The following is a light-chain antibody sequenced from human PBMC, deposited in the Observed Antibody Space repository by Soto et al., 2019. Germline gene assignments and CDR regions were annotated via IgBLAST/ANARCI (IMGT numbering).Light chain of an antibody. V-gene: IGLV2-14*01. CDR2: KVS. Sequence: QSALTQPASVSGSPRQSITISRTGTSSDVGDGDFVSWYQQRPGNAPKLMIYKVSNRPSGVSNRFSGSKSGNTASLTISGLQAEDEADYYCCSYTRSYTWVFGGGTKLTV. J-gene: IGLJ3*02. CDR3: CSYTRSYTWV. CDR1: SSDVGDGDF.